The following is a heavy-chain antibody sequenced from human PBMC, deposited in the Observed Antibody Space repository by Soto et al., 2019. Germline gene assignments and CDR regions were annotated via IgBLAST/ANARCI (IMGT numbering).Heavy chain of an antibody. Sequence: EVQLLESGGGLVQPGGSLRLSCAATGFSFTNHAMNWVRQAPGKGLEWVSSISGGGGSTYYSDTVRGPFTISRDTSRNTLNLPMNSLRAEDTAAYYCAKSLALFWSGLPCDYWGQGTLVTVS. D-gene: IGHD3-3*01. CDR3: AKSLALFWSGLPCDY. V-gene: IGHV3-23*01. CDR1: GFSFTNHA. J-gene: IGHJ4*02. CDR2: ISGGGGST.